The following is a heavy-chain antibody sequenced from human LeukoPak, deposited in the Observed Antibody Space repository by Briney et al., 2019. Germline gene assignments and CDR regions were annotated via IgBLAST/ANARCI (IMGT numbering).Heavy chain of an antibody. Sequence: PGGSLRLSCAASGFTFSSYAMSWVRQAPGKGLEWVANIKEDGSEKYYVDSVKGRFTISRDNAKKSLYLQMNSLRAEDTAVYYCATQFWWAAVAGKVLDYWGQGTLVTVSS. V-gene: IGHV3-7*05. J-gene: IGHJ4*02. CDR2: IKEDGSEK. CDR1: GFTFSSYA. D-gene: IGHD6-19*01. CDR3: ATQFWWAAVAGKVLDY.